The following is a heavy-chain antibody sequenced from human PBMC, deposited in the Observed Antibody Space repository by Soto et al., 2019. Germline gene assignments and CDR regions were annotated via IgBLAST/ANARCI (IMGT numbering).Heavy chain of an antibody. CDR3: AKAYPRGLCTFNV. J-gene: IGHJ3*01. V-gene: IGHV3-11*01. CDR2: INGGGNTI. D-gene: IGHD3-16*01. Sequence: QVQLVESVGGFANPGGSLRLSCAASGFTFSDYYMSWIRQVPGKGLEWVAYINGGGNTIYYAYSVRGRFTISTVNAKNSLDLQMNSLTAEDAAVYFCAKAYPRGLCTFNVWAQGTMVTVSS. CDR1: GFTFSDYY.